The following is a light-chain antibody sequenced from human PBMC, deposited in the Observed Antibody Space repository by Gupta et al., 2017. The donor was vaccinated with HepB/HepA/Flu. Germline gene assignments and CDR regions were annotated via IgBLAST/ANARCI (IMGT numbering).Light chain of an antibody. Sequence: EIVMTQSPATLSVSPGERATLSCTASQSVSSNLAWYQQKPGQAPRLLIYGASTRATGIPARFSGSGSGTEFTLTISSLQSEDFAVYYWQQYNNWPRTFGQGTKVEIK. CDR2: GAS. CDR3: QQYNNWPRT. CDR1: QSVSSN. V-gene: IGKV3-15*01. J-gene: IGKJ1*01.